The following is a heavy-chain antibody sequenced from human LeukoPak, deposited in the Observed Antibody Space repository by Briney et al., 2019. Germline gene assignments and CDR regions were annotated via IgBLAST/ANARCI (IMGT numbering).Heavy chain of an antibody. D-gene: IGHD3-22*01. J-gene: IGHJ5*02. Sequence: GASVKVSCKASGYTFTSYGISWVRQAPGQGLEWMGWISAYNGNTNYAQKFQGRVTMTRDTSISTAYMELSRLRSDDTAVYYCASSPDVVPWGQGTLVTVSS. CDR2: ISAYNGNT. CDR1: GYTFTSYG. V-gene: IGHV1-18*01. CDR3: ASSPDVVP.